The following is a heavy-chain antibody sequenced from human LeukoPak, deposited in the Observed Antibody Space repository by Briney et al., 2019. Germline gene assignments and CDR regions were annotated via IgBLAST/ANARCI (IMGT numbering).Heavy chain of an antibody. CDR1: GGSFTAFY. CDR2: MYYRGST. CDR3: ATTTIRLGY. J-gene: IGHJ4*02. V-gene: IGHV4-34*01. Sequence: TASETLSLTCTVYGGSFTAFYWSWIRQPPGKGLEWIGSMYYRGSTYHNPSLKSRVTISVDTSKNQFSLKLSSVTAADTAVYYCATTTIRLGYWGQGTLVTVSS. D-gene: IGHD1-26*01.